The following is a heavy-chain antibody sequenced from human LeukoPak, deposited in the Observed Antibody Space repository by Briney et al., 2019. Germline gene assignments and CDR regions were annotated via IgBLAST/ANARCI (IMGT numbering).Heavy chain of an antibody. V-gene: IGHV5-51*01. J-gene: IGHJ4*02. CDR2: IYPGDSDT. D-gene: IGHD3-9*01. CDR1: GYRFTSYW. CDR3: ARQSYDILTGYYRGPFDY. Sequence: GESLKISCKGSGYRFTSYWIGWVRQMPGKGLEWMGIIYPGDSDTRYSPSFQGQVTISADKSISTAYLQWSSLKASDTAMYYCARQSYDILTGYYRGPFDYWGQGTLVTVSS.